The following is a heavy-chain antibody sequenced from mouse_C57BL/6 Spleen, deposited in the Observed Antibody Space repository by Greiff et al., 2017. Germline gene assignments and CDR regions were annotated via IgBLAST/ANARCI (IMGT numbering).Heavy chain of an antibody. Sequence: QVQLQQPGAELVMPGASVKLSCKASGYTFTSYWMHWVKQRPGQGLEWIGEIDPSDSYTNYNKKFKGKSTLTVDKSSSTAYMQLSSLTSEDSAVYYCARCGDLYYFDYWGQGTTLTVSS. CDR1: GYTFTSYW. CDR3: ARCGDLYYFDY. V-gene: IGHV1-69*01. CDR2: IDPSDSYT. J-gene: IGHJ2*01.